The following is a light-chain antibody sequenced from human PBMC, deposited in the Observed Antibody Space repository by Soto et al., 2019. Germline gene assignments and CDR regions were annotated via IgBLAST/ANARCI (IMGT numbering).Light chain of an antibody. V-gene: IGKV3D-15*01. J-gene: IGKJ1*01. CDR3: QQYRNWPRT. Sequence: EIVLTQSKTTLSQSPGALVCSXFVGATSSXXANQSISSNLAWYQQKPGQAPRLLIYGATTRATGIPARFSGRGSGTEFTLTINNLQSEDFAVYYCQQYRNWPRTFGQGTKVDIK. CDR1: QSISSN. CDR2: GAT.